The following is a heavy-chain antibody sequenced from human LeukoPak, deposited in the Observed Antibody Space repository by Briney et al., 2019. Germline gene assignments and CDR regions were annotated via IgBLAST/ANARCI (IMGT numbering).Heavy chain of an antibody. J-gene: IGHJ4*02. D-gene: IGHD3-3*01. CDR3: ARSRSIVSGYIYY. CDR1: GGSISSGSYY. V-gene: IGHV4-61*02. CDR2: IYYSGST. Sequence: PSQTLSLTCTVSGGSISSGSYYWNWIRQPAGKRLEWIGRIYYSGSTNYNPSLKGRVTISVDTSKNQFSLKLSSVTAADTAVYYCARSRSIVSGYIYYWGQGTLVTVSS.